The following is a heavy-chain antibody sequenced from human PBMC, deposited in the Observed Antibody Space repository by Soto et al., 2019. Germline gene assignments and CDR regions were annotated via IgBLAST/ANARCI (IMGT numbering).Heavy chain of an antibody. CDR1: GFTFSSYA. D-gene: IGHD6-19*01. Sequence: GGSLRLSCAASGFTFSSYAMHWVRQAPGKGLEWVAVISYDGSNKYYADSVKGRFTISRDNSKNTLYLQMNSLRAEDTAVYYCARDRHGVAGDLVGYYYGMDVWGQATTVTVSS. J-gene: IGHJ6*02. CDR3: ARDRHGVAGDLVGYYYGMDV. V-gene: IGHV3-30-3*01. CDR2: ISYDGSNK.